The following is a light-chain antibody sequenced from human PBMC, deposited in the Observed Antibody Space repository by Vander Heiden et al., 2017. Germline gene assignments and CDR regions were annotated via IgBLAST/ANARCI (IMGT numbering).Light chain of an antibody. J-gene: IGKJ4*01. V-gene: IGKV1-8*01. Sequence: AIRMTQSPSSFSASTGDRVTINCRASQGISSHLAWYQQKPGKAPKLLIYGASTLQRGVPSRFSVSGSGTDFTVTISFLQSEDFATYYCQQYYSYPVTFGGGTKVEIK. CDR2: GAS. CDR3: QQYYSYPVT. CDR1: QGISSH.